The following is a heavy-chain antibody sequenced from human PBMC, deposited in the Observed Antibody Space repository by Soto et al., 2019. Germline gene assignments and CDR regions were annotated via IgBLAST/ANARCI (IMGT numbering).Heavy chain of an antibody. Sequence: SETLYLTCTVSGGSISSSSYYWGWIRQPPGKGLEWIGTIYYGGSTYYNPSLKSRVTISVDTSKNQFSLKLNSVTAADTAVYYCARGTRDSSRWYNWFDPWGQGTLVTVS. CDR2: IYYGGST. CDR1: GGSISSSSYY. D-gene: IGHD6-13*01. CDR3: ARGTRDSSRWYNWFDP. J-gene: IGHJ5*02. V-gene: IGHV4-39*01.